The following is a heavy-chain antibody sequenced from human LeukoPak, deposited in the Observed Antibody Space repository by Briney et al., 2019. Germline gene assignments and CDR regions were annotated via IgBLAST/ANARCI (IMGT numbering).Heavy chain of an antibody. J-gene: IGHJ5*02. CDR3: ARRRVGAYNWFDP. V-gene: IGHV1-2*02. CDR1: GYTFTGYY. CDR2: INPNSGGT. D-gene: IGHD1-26*01. Sequence: ASVKASCKASGYTFTGYYMHWVRQAPGQGLEWMGWINPNSGGTNYAQKFQGRVTMTRDTSISTAYMELSRLRSDDTAVYYCARRRVGAYNWFDPWGQGTLVTVSS.